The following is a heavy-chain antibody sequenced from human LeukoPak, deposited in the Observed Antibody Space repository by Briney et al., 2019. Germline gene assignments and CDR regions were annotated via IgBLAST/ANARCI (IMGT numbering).Heavy chain of an antibody. CDR2: IKSKSDGGTT. D-gene: IGHD5-12*01. CDR1: GFTFSNAW. Sequence: GGSLRLSCAASGFTFSNAWMSWGRQAPGKGREWVGRIKSKSDGGTTDYAAAVKGRFTISRDDSKNTLYLQMNSLKTEDTAVYYCTTAPAGGGYGFDHWGQGTLVTVSS. V-gene: IGHV3-15*01. CDR3: TTAPAGGGYGFDH. J-gene: IGHJ4*02.